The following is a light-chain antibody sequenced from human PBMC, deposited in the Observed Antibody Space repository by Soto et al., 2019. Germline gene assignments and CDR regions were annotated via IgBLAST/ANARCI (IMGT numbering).Light chain of an antibody. CDR3: QQYGSSPYT. V-gene: IGKV3-20*01. CDR1: QSLSSYF. CDR2: DTS. J-gene: IGKJ2*01. Sequence: EIVLTQSPGTLSLSPGERATLSCRASQSLSSYFLAWYQQKPGQAPRLLIHDTSSRATGIPDRFSVSGSGTDFTLTISRVEPEDFAVYYCQQYGSSPYTFGQWTKLEIK.